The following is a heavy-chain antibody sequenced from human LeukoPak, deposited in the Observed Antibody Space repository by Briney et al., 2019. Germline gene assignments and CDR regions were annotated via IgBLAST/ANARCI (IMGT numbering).Heavy chain of an antibody. CDR1: GFTFSRYG. D-gene: IGHD6-13*01. V-gene: IGHV3-30*18. Sequence: PGGCLRLSCEASGFTFSRYGMHWVRQAPGKGLEWVAVISYDGSDKYYADSVKGRFTISRDNSKNTLYLQMNSLRAEDTAVYHCAKELYGKSWYEDWGQGTLVTVSS. CDR2: ISYDGSDK. CDR3: AKELYGKSWYED. J-gene: IGHJ4*02.